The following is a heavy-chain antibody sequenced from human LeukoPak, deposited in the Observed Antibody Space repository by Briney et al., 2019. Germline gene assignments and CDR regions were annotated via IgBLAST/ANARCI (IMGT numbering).Heavy chain of an antibody. D-gene: IGHD3-22*01. V-gene: IGHV4-39*01. CDR3: ARHLYFFDVSGHVFDF. Sequence: SETLSLTCSVSGGSITTSDYYWGWIRRPPGKRLEWIASMFHTGTTSYNPSLKSRVTISVDTSNNQFSLRQRSVTAADTAVYFCARHLYFFDVSGHVFDFWGQGTVVTVSS. J-gene: IGHJ3*01. CDR1: GGSITTSDYY. CDR2: MFHTGTT.